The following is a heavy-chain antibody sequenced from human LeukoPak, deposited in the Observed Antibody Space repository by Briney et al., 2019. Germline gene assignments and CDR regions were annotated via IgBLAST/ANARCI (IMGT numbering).Heavy chain of an antibody. Sequence: GGSLRLSCAASGFTFSSYSMNWVRQTPGKGLEWISHISSTSISIYYADSVKGRFTISRDNSKNTLYLQMNSLRAEDTAVYYCARDQEYFQHWGQGTLVTVSS. CDR2: ISSTSISI. CDR1: GFTFSSYS. V-gene: IGHV3-48*01. J-gene: IGHJ1*01. CDR3: ARDQEYFQH.